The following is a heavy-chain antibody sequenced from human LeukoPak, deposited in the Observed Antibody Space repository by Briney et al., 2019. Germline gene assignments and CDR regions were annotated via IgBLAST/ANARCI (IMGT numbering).Heavy chain of an antibody. J-gene: IGHJ6*02. D-gene: IGHD3-22*01. CDR2: FDPEDGET. CDR3: AREGYYYDSSGYPDPRYYYYGMDV. Sequence: ASVKVSCKVSGYTLTELSMHWVRQAPGKGLEWMGGFDPEDGETIYAQKFQGRVTMTEDTSTDTAYMELSSLRSDDTAVYYCAREGYYYDSSGYPDPRYYYYGMDVWGQGTTVTVSS. V-gene: IGHV1-24*01. CDR1: GYTLTELS.